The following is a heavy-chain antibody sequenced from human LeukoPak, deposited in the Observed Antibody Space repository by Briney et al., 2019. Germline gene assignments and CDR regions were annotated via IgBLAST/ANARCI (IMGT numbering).Heavy chain of an antibody. CDR1: GGSISSSSYY. V-gene: IGHV4-39*01. Sequence: SETLSLTCTVSGGSISSSSYYWGWIRQPPGKGLEWIGSIYYSGSTYYNPSLKSRVTISVDTSKNQFSLKLSSVTAADTAVYYCARLTTDYVWGSYRSGDDAFDIWRQGTMVTVSS. D-gene: IGHD3-16*02. J-gene: IGHJ3*02. CDR2: IYYSGST. CDR3: ARLTTDYVWGSYRSGDDAFDI.